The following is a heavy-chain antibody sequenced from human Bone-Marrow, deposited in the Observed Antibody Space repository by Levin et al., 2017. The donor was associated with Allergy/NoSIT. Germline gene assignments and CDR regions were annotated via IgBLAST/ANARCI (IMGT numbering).Heavy chain of an antibody. V-gene: IGHV3-73*01. Sequence: GESLKISCAASGFTFSDSSMHWVRQASGKGLEWVAQIRSRPNNYRTAYAASVEGRFIVSRDDSKNTAYLQMNGLKPEDTAIYYCTRHLDYGDYTRRFDDWGQGTLVTVSS. J-gene: IGHJ4*02. CDR2: IRSRPNNYRT. D-gene: IGHD4-17*01. CDR3: TRHLDYGDYTRRFDD. CDR1: GFTFSDSS.